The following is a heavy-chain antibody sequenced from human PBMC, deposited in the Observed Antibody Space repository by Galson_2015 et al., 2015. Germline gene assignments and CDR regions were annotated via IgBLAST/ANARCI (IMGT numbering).Heavy chain of an antibody. V-gene: IGHV3-23*01. J-gene: IGHJ4*02. CDR1: GFTFSSYA. D-gene: IGHD3-16*01. CDR2: IRGSGSWT. Sequence: SLRLSCAASGFTFSSYAMSWVRQAPGKGLEWVSAIRGSGSWTYYADSVKGRFTISRDNSKNTVYLQMNSLRAEDTAVYYCAREAERAGEYNCDSWGQGTLVTVSS. CDR3: AREAERAGEYNCDS.